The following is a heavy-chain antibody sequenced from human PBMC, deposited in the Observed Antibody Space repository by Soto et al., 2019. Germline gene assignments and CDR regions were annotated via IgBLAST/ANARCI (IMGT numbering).Heavy chain of an antibody. V-gene: IGHV1-69*04. CDR1: GGTFSSYT. Sequence: SVKVSWKASGGTFSSYTISWVRQAPGQGLEWMGRIIPILGIANYAQKFQGRVTITADKSTSTAYMELSSLRSEDTAVYYCARDTVVVAATTGSIWFDTWGQETLVTISS. J-gene: IGHJ5*01. D-gene: IGHD2-15*01. CDR2: IIPILGIA. CDR3: ARDTVVVAATTGSIWFDT.